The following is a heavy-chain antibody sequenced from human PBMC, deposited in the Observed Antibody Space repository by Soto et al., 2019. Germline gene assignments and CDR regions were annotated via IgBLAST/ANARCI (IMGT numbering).Heavy chain of an antibody. CDR2: INPNSGGT. Sequence: GASVKVTCKDSVYTLTGKYRHSVRQDTGQGLEWMGWINPNSGGTNYAQKFQGWVTMTRDTSISTAYMELSRLRSDDTAVYYCARSVAAGTSPSYYYYGMGVWGQGTTVTVSS. CDR3: ARSVAAGTSPSYYYYGMGV. V-gene: IGHV1-2*04. J-gene: IGHJ6*02. CDR1: VYTLTGKY. D-gene: IGHD6-13*01.